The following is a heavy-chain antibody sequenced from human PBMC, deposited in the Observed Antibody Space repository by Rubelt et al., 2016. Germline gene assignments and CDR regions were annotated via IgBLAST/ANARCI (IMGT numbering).Heavy chain of an antibody. D-gene: IGHD6-19*01. CDR2: ISSSSSYI. CDR1: GFTFSDYY. CDR3: AKVQARIAVADTFDY. V-gene: IGHV3-11*06. Sequence: VQLLESGGGLVQPGGSLRLSCAASGFTFSDYYMSWIRQAPGKGLEWVSSISSSSSYIYYADSVKGRFTISRDNAKNSLYLQMNSLRAEDTAVYYCAKVQARIAVADTFDYWGQGTLVTVSS. J-gene: IGHJ4*02.